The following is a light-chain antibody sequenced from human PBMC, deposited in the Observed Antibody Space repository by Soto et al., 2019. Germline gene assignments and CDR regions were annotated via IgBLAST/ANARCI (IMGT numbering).Light chain of an antibody. V-gene: IGLV2-14*01. Sequence: QSVLTQPASVSGSPGQSITISCTGTSSDVGGYNYVSWYQQHPGKAPKLMIYEVSNRPSGVSNRFSGSKSGNTASLTISGLQAKDEADYYCSSYTSSSTLVFGTGTKLPVL. J-gene: IGLJ1*01. CDR1: SSDVGGYNY. CDR2: EVS. CDR3: SSYTSSSTLV.